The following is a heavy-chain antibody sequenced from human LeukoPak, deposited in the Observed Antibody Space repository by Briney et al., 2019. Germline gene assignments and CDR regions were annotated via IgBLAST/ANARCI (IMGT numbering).Heavy chain of an antibody. CDR3: AKREKGTTGRFFDY. V-gene: IGHV3-23*01. CDR1: GFTFTNYA. D-gene: IGHD4-17*01. Sequence: PGGSLRLSCAASGFTFTNYAMNWVRQAPGKGLEWVSGISEGVGNTYYADSVKGRFTISRDHSKNTLYLQMNSLRAEDTALYYCAKREKGTTGRFFDYWGQGTLVTVSS. CDR2: ISEGVGNT. J-gene: IGHJ4*02.